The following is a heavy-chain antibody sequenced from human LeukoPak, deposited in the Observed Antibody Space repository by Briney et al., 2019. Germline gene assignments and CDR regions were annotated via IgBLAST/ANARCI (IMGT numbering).Heavy chain of an antibody. CDR1: GYTFTSYG. Sequence: GASVKVSCKASGYTFTSYGVSWVRQAPGQGLEWMGWISAYNGNTNYAQKLQGRVTMTTDTSTSTAYMELRSLRSDDTAVYYCARDTNNWNDAEFDYWGQGTLVTVSP. V-gene: IGHV1-18*01. CDR3: ARDTNNWNDAEFDY. CDR2: ISAYNGNT. D-gene: IGHD1-1*01. J-gene: IGHJ4*02.